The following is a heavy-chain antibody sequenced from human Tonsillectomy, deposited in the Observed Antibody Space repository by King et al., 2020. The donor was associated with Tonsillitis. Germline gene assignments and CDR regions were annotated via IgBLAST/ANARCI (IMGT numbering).Heavy chain of an antibody. CDR3: ASREMRDGYNHFDY. V-gene: IGHV3-30-3*01. J-gene: IGHJ4*02. D-gene: IGHD5-24*01. CDR1: GFTFSRYA. CDR2: ISYDGCEK. Sequence: VQLVESGGGVVQPGRSLRLSCVASGFTFSRYAINWVRQGPGKGLEWVAVISYDGCEKYYADSVKGRLTISRDNFKNTLYLQMNSLRVEDTGVYYCASREMRDGYNHFDYWGQGTLVTVSS.